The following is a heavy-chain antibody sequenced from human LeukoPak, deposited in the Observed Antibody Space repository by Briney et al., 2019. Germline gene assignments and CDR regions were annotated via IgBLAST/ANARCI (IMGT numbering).Heavy chain of an antibody. Sequence: GRSLRLSCAASGFTFSSYGMHWVRQAPGKGLEWVAVIWYDGSNKYYADSVKGRFTISRDNSKNTLYLQMNSLRAEDTAVYYCARGVPYYYDSSGPFDYWGQGTLVTVSP. J-gene: IGHJ4*02. CDR3: ARGVPYYYDSSGPFDY. D-gene: IGHD3-22*01. V-gene: IGHV3-33*01. CDR1: GFTFSSYG. CDR2: IWYDGSNK.